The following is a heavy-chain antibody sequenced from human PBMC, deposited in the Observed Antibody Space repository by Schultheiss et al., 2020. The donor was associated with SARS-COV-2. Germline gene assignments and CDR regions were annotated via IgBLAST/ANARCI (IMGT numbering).Heavy chain of an antibody. Sequence: SQTLSLTCTVSGGSISSYYWSWIRQPPGKGLEWIGYIYYSGSTNYNPSLKSRVTMSVDTSKNQFSLQLNSVTPEDTAVYYCAREAQWLVRVLDYWGQGTLVTVSS. V-gene: IGHV4-59*12. CDR3: AREAQWLVRVLDY. CDR2: IYYSGST. D-gene: IGHD6-19*01. CDR1: GGSISSYY. J-gene: IGHJ4*02.